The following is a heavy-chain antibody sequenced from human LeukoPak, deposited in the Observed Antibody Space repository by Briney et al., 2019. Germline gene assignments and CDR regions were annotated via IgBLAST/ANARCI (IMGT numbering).Heavy chain of an antibody. Sequence: GGSLRLSCAASGFTFDDYAMHWVRHAPGKGLEWVSGISWNSGSIGYADSVKGRFTISRDNAKNSLYLQMNSLRAEDTALYYCAKDNLVRRYCSSTSCSYYFDYWGQGTLVTVSS. V-gene: IGHV3-9*01. CDR3: AKDNLVRRYCSSTSCSYYFDY. J-gene: IGHJ4*02. D-gene: IGHD2-2*01. CDR1: GFTFDDYA. CDR2: ISWNSGSI.